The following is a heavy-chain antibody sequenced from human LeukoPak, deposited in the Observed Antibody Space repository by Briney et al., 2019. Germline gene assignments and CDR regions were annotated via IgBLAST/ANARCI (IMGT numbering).Heavy chain of an antibody. CDR3: ARDLGQYYDTSDNWFAP. D-gene: IGHD3-22*01. CDR1: GFTFSNYW. J-gene: IGHJ5*02. V-gene: IGHV3-74*01. Sequence: GGSLRLSCAASGFTFSNYWMHWVRQAPGKGLVWVSRINSDGINTSYADSVKGRFTISRDNAKNTLNLQMNSLRAEDTAVYYCARDLGQYYDTSDNWFAPWGQGTMVTVSS. CDR2: INSDGINT.